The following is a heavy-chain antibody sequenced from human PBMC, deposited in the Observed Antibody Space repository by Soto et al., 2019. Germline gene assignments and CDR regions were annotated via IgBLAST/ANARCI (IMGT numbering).Heavy chain of an antibody. CDR3: ARHGEVDSNNIYFFDS. CDR1: GGSITTSSHY. J-gene: IGHJ4*02. CDR2: CYYGIGT. V-gene: IGHV4-39*01. D-gene: IGHD4-4*01. Sequence: QLQLQESGPGLVKPSETLSLTCIVSGGSITTSSHYWGLIRQSPGKELEWIWSCYYGIGTYYNPSLQSRVTNSIDTPKYQFSLQETSVTAADTAVDYCARHGEVDSNNIYFFDSWGQGALVTVSS.